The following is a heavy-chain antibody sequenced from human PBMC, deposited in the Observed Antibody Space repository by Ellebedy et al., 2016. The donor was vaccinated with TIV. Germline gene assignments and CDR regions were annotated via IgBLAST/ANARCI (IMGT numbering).Heavy chain of an antibody. CDR3: ANYDVDHLDS. CDR1: GSSFSNYG. Sequence: PGGSLRLSCAAFGSSFSNYGMHWVRQAPGKGLEWVALIWYDGSKQYYADSVRGRFTISRDNSKNTLSLQMNSLRGEDTAVYYCANYDVDHLDSWGQGTLVTVSS. V-gene: IGHV3-33*06. J-gene: IGHJ4*02. CDR2: IWYDGSKQ. D-gene: IGHD3-22*01.